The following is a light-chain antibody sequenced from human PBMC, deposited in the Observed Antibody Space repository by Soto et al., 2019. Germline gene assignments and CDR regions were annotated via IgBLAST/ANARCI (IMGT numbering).Light chain of an antibody. V-gene: IGLV4-69*01. CDR1: SGHSSYA. CDR3: QTWGTGIQV. CDR2: LNSDGSL. J-gene: IGLJ1*01. Sequence: QLVLTQSPSASASLGASVKLTCTLSSGHSSYAIAWHQQQPEKGPRYLMKLNSDGSLSKGDGIPDRFSGSSSGAERYLTISSLQSEDEADYYCQTWGTGIQVFGTGTKLTVL.